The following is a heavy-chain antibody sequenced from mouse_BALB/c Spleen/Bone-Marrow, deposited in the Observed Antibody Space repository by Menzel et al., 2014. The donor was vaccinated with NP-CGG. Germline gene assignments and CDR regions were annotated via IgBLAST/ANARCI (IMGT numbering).Heavy chain of an antibody. CDR3: ARESIYYHGSTLDY. Sequence: QVQLQQSGAELVRPGVSVKISCKGSGYTFTDYAMHWVKQSHAKSLEWIGVISTYYGDASYNQKFKGKATMTVDKSSSTAYMELARLTSEDSAIYYCARESIYYHGSTLDYWGQGTTLTVSS. CDR1: GYTFTDYA. J-gene: IGHJ2*01. D-gene: IGHD1-1*01. CDR2: ISTYYGDA. V-gene: IGHV1S137*01.